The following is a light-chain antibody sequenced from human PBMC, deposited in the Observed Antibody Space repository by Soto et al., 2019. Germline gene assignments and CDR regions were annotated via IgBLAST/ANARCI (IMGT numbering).Light chain of an antibody. CDR1: QSISTY. J-gene: IGKJ3*01. Sequence: DIQMTQSPSSLSASVGDRVTITCRASQSISTYLNWYQQKPGKAPKLLIYAASSLQSGVPSRFSGSGSGADFTLTITSLQPEDFATYSCQQSYNTPPTFGPGTKVEIK. V-gene: IGKV1-39*01. CDR3: QQSYNTPPT. CDR2: AAS.